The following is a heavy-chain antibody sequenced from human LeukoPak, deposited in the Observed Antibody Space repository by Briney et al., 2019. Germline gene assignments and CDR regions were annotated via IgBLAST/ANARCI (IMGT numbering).Heavy chain of an antibody. V-gene: IGHV4-34*01. CDR3: ARGQDSSGWYGTLNY. CDR2: INHSGST. Sequence: PSETLSLTCAVYGGSFSGYYWTWIRQPPGKGLEWIGEINHSGSTNYNPSLESRVTISVDTSKNQFSLKLSSVTAADTAVYYCARGQDSSGWYGTLNYWGQGTLVTVSS. J-gene: IGHJ4*02. CDR1: GGSFSGYY. D-gene: IGHD6-19*01.